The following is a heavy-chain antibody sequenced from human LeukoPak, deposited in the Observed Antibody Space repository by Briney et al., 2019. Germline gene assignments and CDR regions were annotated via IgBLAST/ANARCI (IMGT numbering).Heavy chain of an antibody. CDR1: GFTFSSYG. Sequence: PGGSLRLSCAASGFTFSSYGMHWVRQAPGKGLEWVAFIRYDGSNKYYADSVKGRFTISRDNSKNTLYLQMNSLRAEDTAVYYCARVTSQLYGDYTRYFQHWGQGTLVTVSS. D-gene: IGHD4-17*01. CDR2: IRYDGSNK. V-gene: IGHV3-30*02. CDR3: ARVTSQLYGDYTRYFQH. J-gene: IGHJ1*01.